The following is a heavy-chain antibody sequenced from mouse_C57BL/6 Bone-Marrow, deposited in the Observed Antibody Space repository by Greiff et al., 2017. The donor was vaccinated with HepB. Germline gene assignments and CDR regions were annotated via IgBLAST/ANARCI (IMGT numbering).Heavy chain of an antibody. D-gene: IGHD1-1*01. V-gene: IGHV2-2*01. CDR2: IWSGGST. CDR3: ARKRLGITTVVARNFDY. Sequence: VMLVESGPGLVQPSQSLSITCTVSGFSLTSYGVHWVRQSPGKGLEWLGVIWSGGSTDYNAAFISRLSISKDNSKSQVFFKMNSLQADDTAIYYCARKRLGITTVVARNFDYWGQGTTLTVSS. J-gene: IGHJ2*01. CDR1: GFSLTSYG.